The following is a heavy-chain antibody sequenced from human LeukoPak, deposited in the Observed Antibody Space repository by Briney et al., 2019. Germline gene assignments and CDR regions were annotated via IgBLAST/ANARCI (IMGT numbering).Heavy chain of an antibody. CDR3: ARVPRGGYGYSNWFDP. J-gene: IGHJ5*02. CDR2: IYYSGST. CDR1: GGSISSYY. V-gene: IGHV4-59*01. D-gene: IGHD5-18*01. Sequence: SETLSLTCTVSGGSISSYYWSWIRQPPGKGLEWIGYIYYSGSTNYNPSLKSRVTISVDTSKNQFSLKLSSVTAADTAVYYCARVPRGGYGYSNWFDPWGQGTLVTVSS.